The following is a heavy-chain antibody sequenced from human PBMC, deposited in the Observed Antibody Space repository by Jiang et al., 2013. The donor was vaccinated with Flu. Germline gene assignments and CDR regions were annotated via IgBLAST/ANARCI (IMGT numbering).Heavy chain of an antibody. CDR2: IWYDGSNK. CDR1: GFTFSSYG. V-gene: IGHV3-33*01. D-gene: IGHD3-3*01. Sequence: QLVEVWGRRGPAWRSLRLSCAASGFTFSSYGMHWVRQAPGKGLEWVAVIWYDGSNKYYADSVKGRFTISRDNSKNTLYLQMNSLRAEDTAVYYCARAANYDFKRLGTRWGQGTLVTVSS. CDR3: ARAANYDFKRLGTR. J-gene: IGHJ4*02.